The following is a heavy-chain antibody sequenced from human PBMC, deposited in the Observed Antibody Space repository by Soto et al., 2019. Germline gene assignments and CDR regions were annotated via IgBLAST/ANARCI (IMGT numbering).Heavy chain of an antibody. J-gene: IGHJ6*02. CDR2: IIPIFGTA. Sequence: QVQLVQSGAEVKKPGSSVKVSCKASGGTFSSYAISWVRQAPGQGLEWMGGIIPIFGTANYAQKFQGRVTITADESTSTAYMEVSSLRSEDTAVYYCGRVGCSSTSCYQYYYYYGMDVWGQGTTVTVSS. D-gene: IGHD2-2*01. CDR1: GGTFSSYA. V-gene: IGHV1-69*01. CDR3: GRVGCSSTSCYQYYYYYGMDV.